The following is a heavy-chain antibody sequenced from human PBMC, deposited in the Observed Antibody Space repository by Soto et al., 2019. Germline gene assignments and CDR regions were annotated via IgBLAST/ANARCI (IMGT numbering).Heavy chain of an antibody. Sequence: EVQLLESGGGLVQPGGSLRLSCSVSGFTFSTYAMTWVRQASGKGLEWVSIISGGGGSTYYADSVKGRFTISRDNLENKVYLQMYSLTAEDTAVYYCAKDRYSTGERGWFDSWGQGTLVTVSS. V-gene: IGHV3-23*01. CDR3: AKDRYSTGERGWFDS. D-gene: IGHD4-4*01. J-gene: IGHJ5*01. CDR1: GFTFSTYA. CDR2: ISGGGGST.